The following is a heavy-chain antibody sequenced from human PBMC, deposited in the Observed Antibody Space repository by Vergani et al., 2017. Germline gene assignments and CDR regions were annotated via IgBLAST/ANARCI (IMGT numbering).Heavy chain of an antibody. Sequence: QVQLVQSGAEVKKPGASVKVSCKASGYTFTSYYMHWVRQAPGQGLEWMGIINPSGGSTSYAQKFQGRVTLTTDTSTSTAYMELRSLRSDDTAVYYCARAMGIVVPRAFDIWGQGTMVTVSS. V-gene: IGHV1-46*01. J-gene: IGHJ3*02. D-gene: IGHD3-22*01. CDR1: GYTFTSYY. CDR2: INPSGGST. CDR3: ARAMGIVVPRAFDI.